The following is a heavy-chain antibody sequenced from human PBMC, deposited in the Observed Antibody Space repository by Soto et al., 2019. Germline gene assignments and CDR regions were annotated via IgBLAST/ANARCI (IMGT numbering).Heavy chain of an antibody. V-gene: IGHV3-74*01. CDR3: ARGRPYGMDV. CDR2: IDSDGSST. CDR1: GFTFGSYW. J-gene: IGHJ6*02. Sequence: EVQLVESGGGVVQPGGSLRVSCAASGFTFGSYWMNWVRQAPGKGLVWVSRIDSDGSSTTYADSVKGRFTTSRDNAKNTLYLQMSSLRVEDTAVYYCARGRPYGMDVWGQGTTLTASS.